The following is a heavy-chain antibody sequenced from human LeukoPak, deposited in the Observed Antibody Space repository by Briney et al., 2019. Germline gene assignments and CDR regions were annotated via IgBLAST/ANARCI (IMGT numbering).Heavy chain of an antibody. Sequence: SETLSLTCTVSGGSISSSSYYWGWIRQPPGKGLEWIGSIYYSGSTYYNPSLKSRVTISVDTSKNQFSLKLSSVTAADTAVYYCARLGHAFDIWGQGTMVTVSS. V-gene: IGHV4-39*07. CDR2: IYYSGST. CDR1: GGSISSSSYY. CDR3: ARLGHAFDI. D-gene: IGHD3-16*01. J-gene: IGHJ3*02.